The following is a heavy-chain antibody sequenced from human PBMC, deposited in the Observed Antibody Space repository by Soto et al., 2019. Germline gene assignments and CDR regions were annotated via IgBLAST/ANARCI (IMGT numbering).Heavy chain of an antibody. CDR1: GYTLTELS. Sequence: ASVKVSWKVSGYTLTELSMHWVRQAPGKGLEWMGGFDPEDGETIYAQKFQGRVTMTEDTSTDTAYMELSSLRSEDTAVYYCATVAYDFWSGYFIGFDYWGQGTLVTVSS. D-gene: IGHD3-3*01. CDR2: FDPEDGET. V-gene: IGHV1-24*01. CDR3: ATVAYDFWSGYFIGFDY. J-gene: IGHJ4*02.